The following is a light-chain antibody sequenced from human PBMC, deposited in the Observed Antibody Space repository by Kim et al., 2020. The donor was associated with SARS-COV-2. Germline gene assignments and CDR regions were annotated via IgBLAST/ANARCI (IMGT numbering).Light chain of an antibody. V-gene: IGKV3-15*01. Sequence: VSPRERATLSCRASQSVNSNLAWYRQKPGQAPGLLIYGASTRATDIPARFSGSGSGTEFILTISSLQSEDSAVYYCQQYEKWPLTFGGGTKVDIK. CDR3: QQYEKWPLT. CDR2: GAS. CDR1: QSVNSN. J-gene: IGKJ4*01.